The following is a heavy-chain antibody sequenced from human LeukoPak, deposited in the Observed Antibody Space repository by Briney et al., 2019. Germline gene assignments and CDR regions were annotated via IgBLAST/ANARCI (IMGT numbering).Heavy chain of an antibody. CDR2: INHSGST. CDR3: ARMGVSLYYDSSGYAH. D-gene: IGHD3-22*01. V-gene: IGHV4-34*01. CDR1: GGSFSGYY. Sequence: SETLSLTCAVYGGSFSGYYWSWIRQPPGKGLEWIGEINHSGSTNYNPSLKSRVTISVDTSKNQFSLKLSSVTAADTAVYYCARMGVSLYYDSSGYAHGGKETLVTVSS. J-gene: IGHJ4*02.